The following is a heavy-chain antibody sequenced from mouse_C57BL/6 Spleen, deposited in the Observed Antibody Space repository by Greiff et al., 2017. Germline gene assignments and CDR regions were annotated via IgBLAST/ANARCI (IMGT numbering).Heavy chain of an antibody. CDR2: ISDGGSYT. J-gene: IGHJ3*01. V-gene: IGHV5-4*01. Sequence: DVHLVEPGGGLVKPGGSLKLSCAASGFTFSSYAMHWVRQTPEKRLEWVATISDGGSYTYYPDNVKGRFTLSRDNAKNNLYLQMSHLKSEDTARYYCARDRVTTRFAYWGQGTLVTVSA. D-gene: IGHD2-3*01. CDR3: ARDRVTTRFAY. CDR1: GFTFSSYA.